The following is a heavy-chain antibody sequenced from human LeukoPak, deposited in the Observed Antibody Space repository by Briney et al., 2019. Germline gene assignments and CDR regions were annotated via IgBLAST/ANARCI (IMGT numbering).Heavy chain of an antibody. CDR1: GYTFSDNS. J-gene: IGHJ5*02. V-gene: IGHV3-48*04. D-gene: IGHD5-12*01. CDR2: ISPYSSTI. CDR3: VRDRGLLAIHNHWFDP. Sequence: GGSLRLSCAASGYTFSDNSLNWVRQAPGKGLEWVSYISPYSSTIFYADSVTGRFTISRDNARNSLYLQMNSLRPEDTAVYYCVRDRGLLAIHNHWFDPWGQGTLVTVSS.